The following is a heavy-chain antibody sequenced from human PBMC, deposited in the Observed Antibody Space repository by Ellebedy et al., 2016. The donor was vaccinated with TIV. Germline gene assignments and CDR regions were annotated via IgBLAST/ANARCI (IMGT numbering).Heavy chain of an antibody. CDR2: VWYDGSDK. D-gene: IGHD3-10*01. CDR1: GFTFSTYG. V-gene: IGHV3-30*02. Sequence: GESLKISCAASGFTFSTYGLYWVRQAPGKGLEWVAVVWYDGSDKYYADSVKGRFTISRDNSKNTPYLQMSSLRAEDTAVYYCVKGGSGSYHYYYGMDVWGQGTTVTVSS. CDR3: VKGGSGSYHYYYGMDV. J-gene: IGHJ6*02.